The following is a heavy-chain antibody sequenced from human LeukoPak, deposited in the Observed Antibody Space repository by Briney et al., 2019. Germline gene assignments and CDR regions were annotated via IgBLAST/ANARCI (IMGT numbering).Heavy chain of an antibody. Sequence: GGSLRLSCAASGFTFSDYYMSWIRQAPGNGLEWVSYISSSGSTIYYADSVKGRFTISRDNAKNSLYLQMNSLRAEDTAVYYCARVGVGLGAARWSTGVRYWGQGTLVTVSS. CDR3: ARVGVGLGAARWSTGVRY. CDR2: ISSSGSTI. J-gene: IGHJ4*02. D-gene: IGHD6-6*01. CDR1: GFTFSDYY. V-gene: IGHV3-11*04.